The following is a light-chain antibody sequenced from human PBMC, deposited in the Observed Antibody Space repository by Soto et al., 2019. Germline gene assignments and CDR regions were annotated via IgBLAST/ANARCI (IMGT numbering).Light chain of an antibody. J-gene: IGKJ4*01. Sequence: EIVLTQSPGTLSLSPGERATLSCRASQSVSSSYVAWYQQKPRQARRLLIYGASSRATGIPDRFSGSGSGTDFTLTISSLEPEDFAVYYCQQYGSSPPITFGGGTKVEIK. V-gene: IGKV3-20*01. CDR3: QQYGSSPPIT. CDR2: GAS. CDR1: QSVSSSY.